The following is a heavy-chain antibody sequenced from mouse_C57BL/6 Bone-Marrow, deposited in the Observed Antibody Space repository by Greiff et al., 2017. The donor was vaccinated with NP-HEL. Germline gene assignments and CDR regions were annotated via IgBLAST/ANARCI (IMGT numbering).Heavy chain of an antibody. CDR3: ARVTDYAMDY. CDR2: INYDGSST. J-gene: IGHJ4*01. Sequence: EVQLVESEGGLVQPGSSMKLSCTASGFTFSDYYMAWVRQVPEKGLEWVANINYDGSSTYYLDPLKSRFIISRDNAKNILYLQMSSLKSEDTATYYCARVTDYAMDYWGQGTSVTVSS. V-gene: IGHV5-16*01. CDR1: GFTFSDYY.